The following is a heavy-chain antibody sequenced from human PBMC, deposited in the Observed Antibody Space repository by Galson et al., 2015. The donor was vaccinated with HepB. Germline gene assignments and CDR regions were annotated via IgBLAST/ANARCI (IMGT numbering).Heavy chain of an antibody. CDR3: ARIRFLEWGIYYYGMDV. D-gene: IGHD3-3*01. Sequence: SVKVSCKASGGTFSSYAISWVRQAPGQGLEWMGGIIPIFGTANYAQKFQGRVTITADESTSTAYMELSSLRSEDTAVYYCARIRFLEWGIYYYGMDVWGQGTTVTVSS. CDR1: GGTFSSYA. CDR2: IIPIFGTA. V-gene: IGHV1-69*13. J-gene: IGHJ6*02.